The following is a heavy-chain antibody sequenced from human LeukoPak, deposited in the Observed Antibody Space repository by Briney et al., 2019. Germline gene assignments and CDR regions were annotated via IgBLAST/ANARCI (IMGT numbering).Heavy chain of an antibody. Sequence: GGSLRLSCVASGFTFTDYFMSWVRQAPGKGLEWVGFIRSKAFGETAEYAASVKGRFTISRDDSKSIAYLQMNSLKTEDTAVYYCTRDRGSSTLGDYWGQGTLVTVSS. V-gene: IGHV3-49*04. CDR2: IRSKAFGETA. J-gene: IGHJ4*02. CDR3: TRDRGSSTLGDY. CDR1: GFTFTDYF. D-gene: IGHD7-27*01.